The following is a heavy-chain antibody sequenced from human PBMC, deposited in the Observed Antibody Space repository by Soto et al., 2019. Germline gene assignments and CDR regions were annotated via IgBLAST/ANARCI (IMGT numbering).Heavy chain of an antibody. CDR2: TGYSRLTT. CDR3: ATVNSTSRCFDY. V-gene: IGHV3-23*01. Sequence: GGSLRLSCAASGLNFSILAMSWVRRAPGKGLEWVSTTGYSRLTTYYADSVKGRFTVSRDNSKNTLDLQMSSLRAEDTAVYYCATVNSTSRCFDYWGQGPLVTVSS. J-gene: IGHJ4*02. D-gene: IGHD6-13*01. CDR1: GLNFSILA.